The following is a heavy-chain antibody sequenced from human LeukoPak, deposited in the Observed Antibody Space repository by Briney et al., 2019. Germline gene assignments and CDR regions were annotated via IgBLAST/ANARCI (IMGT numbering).Heavy chain of an antibody. CDR1: GGSISSYY. CDR2: IYTSGSS. J-gene: IGHJ4*02. Sequence: SETLSLTCTVSGGSISSYYWSWIRQPAGKGLEWIGRIYTSGSSNSNPSLKSRVTMSADTSKNQFSLKLSSVTAADTAVYYCARDISVAGSFLLFDYWGQGTLFTVSS. V-gene: IGHV4-4*07. CDR3: ARDISVAGSFLLFDY. D-gene: IGHD6-19*01.